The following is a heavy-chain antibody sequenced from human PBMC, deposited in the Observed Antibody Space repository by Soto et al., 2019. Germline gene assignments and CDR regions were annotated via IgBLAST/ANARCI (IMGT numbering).Heavy chain of an antibody. CDR3: AKDPFIYNWNEYWFDP. D-gene: IGHD1-20*01. J-gene: IGHJ5*02. V-gene: IGHV3-23*01. CDR2: ISGSGGST. Sequence: PGGSLRLSCAASGFTFSSYAMSWVRQAPGKGLEWVSAISGSGGSTYYADSVKGRFTISRDNSKNTLYLQMNSLRAEDTAVYYCAKDPFIYNWNEYWFDPWGQGTLVTVSS. CDR1: GFTFSSYA.